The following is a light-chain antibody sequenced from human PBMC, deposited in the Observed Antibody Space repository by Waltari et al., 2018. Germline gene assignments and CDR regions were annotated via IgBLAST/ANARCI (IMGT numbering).Light chain of an antibody. CDR1: SSHVGGYIF. V-gene: IGLV2-14*01. CDR3: SSYASSGTLV. Sequence: QSALTQPASVSGSPGQSITISCTGTSSHVGGYIFASWYQVHPGKVPKLIIYEVNRRPSGVSNRFSGSKSGNTASLTISGLQAEDEADFYCSSYASSGTLVFGSGTKVTVL. J-gene: IGLJ1*01. CDR2: EVN.